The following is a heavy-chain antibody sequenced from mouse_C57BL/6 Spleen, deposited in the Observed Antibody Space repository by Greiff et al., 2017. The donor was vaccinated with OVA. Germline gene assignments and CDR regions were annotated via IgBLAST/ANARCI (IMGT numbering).Heavy chain of an antibody. CDR3: ARDSSPSTDFDY. D-gene: IGHD4-1*02. V-gene: IGHV5-4*01. J-gene: IGHJ2*01. CDR1: GFTFSSYA. CDR2: ISDGGSYT. Sequence: EVMLVESGGGLVKPGGSLKLSCAASGFTFSSYAMSWVRQTPEKRLEWVATISDGGSYTYYPDNVKGRFTISRDNAKNNLYLQMSHLKSEDTAMYYCARDSSPSTDFDYWGQGTTLAVSS.